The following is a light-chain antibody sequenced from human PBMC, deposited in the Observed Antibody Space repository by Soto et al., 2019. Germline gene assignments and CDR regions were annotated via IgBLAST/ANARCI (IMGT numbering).Light chain of an antibody. CDR1: SSDVGGYNY. J-gene: IGLJ1*01. Sequence: QSALTQPASVSGSPGQSFTISCTGTSSDVGGYNYVSWYQQHPGKAPKLMIYDVGDRPSGVSNRFSGSKSGNTASLTISGLQAEDEADYYCSSYTAYTTYVFGTGTKLTVL. CDR2: DVG. CDR3: SSYTAYTTYV. V-gene: IGLV2-14*01.